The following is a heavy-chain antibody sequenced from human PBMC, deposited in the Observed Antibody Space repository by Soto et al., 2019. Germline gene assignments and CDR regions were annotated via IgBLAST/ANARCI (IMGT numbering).Heavy chain of an antibody. J-gene: IGHJ6*02. D-gene: IGHD3-3*02. CDR1: GYSFTDYH. CDR3: ARRDSPDCSYCVCSVLDNHYMDV. V-gene: IGHV1-2*04. Sequence: QVQLVQSGAEVKKPGASVKVSCKASGYSFTDYHIHWVRQAPGQGLEWLGRINPKSGGTSTAQKFQGWVTMTTDTSLSTASLELALLTSDDTAIHYCARRDSPDCSYCVCSVLDNHYMDVWGQGTKVTVSS. CDR2: INPKSGGT.